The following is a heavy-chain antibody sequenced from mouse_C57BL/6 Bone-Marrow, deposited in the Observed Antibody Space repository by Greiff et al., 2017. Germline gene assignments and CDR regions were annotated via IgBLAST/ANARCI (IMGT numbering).Heavy chain of an antibody. CDR2: LNPGSGGT. CDR1: GYAFTNYL. V-gene: IGHV1-54*01. J-gene: IGHJ4*01. D-gene: IGHD1-1*01. Sequence: QVQLQQSGAELVRPGTSVKVSCTASGYAFTNYLIEWVKQRPGQGLEWIGVLNPGSGGTNYNEQFKGKATLTADKSSSTASMQLSSLTSEDSAVYVCARIYYYGSSYYARDDWGQGTSVTVAS. CDR3: ARIYYYGSSYYARDD.